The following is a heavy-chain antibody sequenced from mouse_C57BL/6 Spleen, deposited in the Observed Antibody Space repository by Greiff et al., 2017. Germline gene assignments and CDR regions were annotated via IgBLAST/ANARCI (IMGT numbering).Heavy chain of an antibody. V-gene: IGHV2-3*01. CDR3: AISTPPNYYYAMDY. CDR1: GFSLTSYG. CDR2: IWGDGST. J-gene: IGHJ4*01. D-gene: IGHD2-1*01. Sequence: VKLVESGPGLVAPSQSLSITCTVSGFSLTSYGVSWVRQPPGKGLEWLGVIWGDGSTNYHSALISRLSISKDNSKSQVFLKLNSLQTDDTATYYCAISTPPNYYYAMDYWGQGTSVTVSS.